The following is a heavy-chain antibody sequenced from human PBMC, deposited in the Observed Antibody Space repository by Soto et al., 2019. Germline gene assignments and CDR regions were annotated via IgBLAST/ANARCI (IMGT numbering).Heavy chain of an antibody. V-gene: IGHV4-30-4*01. D-gene: IGHD7-27*01. CDR2: IYDGGST. J-gene: IGHJ4*02. Sequence: QVQLQESGPGLVKPSQTLSLTCTVSGGSISNVNYCWSWIRQSPDKGLEWIGHIYDGGSTYNNPSLSTVLTQLVATPKNQYSTKVSSVTAVATAASYCTRRPSGDKCDYWGQAILVTVSS. CDR1: GGSISNVNYC. CDR3: TRRPSGDKCDY.